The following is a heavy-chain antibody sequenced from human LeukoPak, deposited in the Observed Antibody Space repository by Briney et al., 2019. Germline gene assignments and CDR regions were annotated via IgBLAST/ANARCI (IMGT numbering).Heavy chain of an antibody. CDR1: GGSISSSSYY. D-gene: IGHD5-24*01. Sequence: SETLSLTCTVSGGSISSSSYYWGWIRQPPGKGLEWIGSIYYSGSTYYNPSLKSRVTISVDTSKNQFSLKLSSVTAADTAVYYCARGDGYTPLPFDYWGQGTLVTVSS. CDR2: IYYSGST. CDR3: ARGDGYTPLPFDY. J-gene: IGHJ4*02. V-gene: IGHV4-39*07.